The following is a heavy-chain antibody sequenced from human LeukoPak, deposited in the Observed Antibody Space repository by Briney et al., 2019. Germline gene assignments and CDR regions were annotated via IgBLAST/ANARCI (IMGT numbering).Heavy chain of an antibody. V-gene: IGHV1-3*01. Sequence: ASVKVSCKASGYTFTSYYMHWVRQAPGQRLEWMGWINAANGSTKYSQKFQGRVTITRDTSASRAYMELSSLRSEDTAVYYCAGTYYYDSSGYYPAFDYWGQGTLVTVSS. J-gene: IGHJ4*02. CDR2: INAANGST. D-gene: IGHD3-22*01. CDR3: AGTYYYDSSGYYPAFDY. CDR1: GYTFTSYY.